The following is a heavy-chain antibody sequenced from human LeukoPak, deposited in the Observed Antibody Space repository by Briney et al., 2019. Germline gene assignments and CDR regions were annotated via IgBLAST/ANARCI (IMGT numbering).Heavy chain of an antibody. CDR3: ARDGNSGSYRDAFDI. J-gene: IGHJ3*02. CDR2: INPSGGST. D-gene: IGHD1-26*01. Sequence: ASVKVSCKASGYTFTSYYMHWVRQAPGQGLEWMGIINPSGGSTSYAQKFQGRVTMTRDMSTGTVYMELSSLRSEDTAVYYCARDGNSGSYRDAFDIWGQGTMVTVSS. CDR1: GYTFTSYY. V-gene: IGHV1-46*01.